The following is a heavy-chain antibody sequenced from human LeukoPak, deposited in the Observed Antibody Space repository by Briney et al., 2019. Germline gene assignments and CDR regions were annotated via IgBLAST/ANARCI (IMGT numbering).Heavy chain of an antibody. V-gene: IGHV3-21*01. CDR2: ISSSSSYI. D-gene: IGHD6-13*01. CDR1: GFTFSSYS. Sequence: GGSLSLSCAASGFTFSSYSMNWVRQAPGKGLEWVSSISSSSSYIYYADSVKGRFTISRDNAKNSLYLQMNSLRAEDTAVYYCARVVRAAAVNWFDPWGQGTLVTVSS. J-gene: IGHJ5*02. CDR3: ARVVRAAAVNWFDP.